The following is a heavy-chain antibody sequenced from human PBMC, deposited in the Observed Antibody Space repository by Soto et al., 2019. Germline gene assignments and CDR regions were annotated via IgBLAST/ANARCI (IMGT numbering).Heavy chain of an antibody. V-gene: IGHV1-69*13. D-gene: IGHD6-19*01. J-gene: IGHJ4*02. CDR3: ARFRIAVAGTLYY. CDR2: IIPIFGTA. CDR1: GCTFSSYA. Sequence: SVKVSCTASGCTFSSYAISWVRHAPGQGLEWMGGIIPIFGTANYAQKFQGRVTITADESTSTAYMELSSLRSEDTAVYYCARFRIAVAGTLYYWGQGTLVTVSS.